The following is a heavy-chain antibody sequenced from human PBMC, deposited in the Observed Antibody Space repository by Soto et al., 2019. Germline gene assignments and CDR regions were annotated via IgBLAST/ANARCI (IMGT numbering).Heavy chain of an antibody. D-gene: IGHD2-2*01. V-gene: IGHV3-23*01. CDR3: AKSSLPGPAAILLMDV. Sequence: GGSLRLSCAASGFTFSSYAMSWVRQAPGKGLEWVSAISGSGGSTYYADSVKGRFTISRDNSKNTLYLQMNSLRAEDTAVYYCAKSSLPGPAAILLMDVWGKGTTVTVSS. CDR2: ISGSGGST. J-gene: IGHJ6*03. CDR1: GFTFSSYA.